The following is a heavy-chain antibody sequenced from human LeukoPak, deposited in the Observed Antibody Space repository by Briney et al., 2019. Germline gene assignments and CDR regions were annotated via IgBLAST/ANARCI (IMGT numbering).Heavy chain of an antibody. J-gene: IGHJ6*02. V-gene: IGHV3-21*04. CDR1: GFTFSSYS. D-gene: IGHD1-14*01. CDR2: ISSSSSYI. Sequence: GGSLRLSCAASGFTFSSYSMNWVRQAPGERLEWVSSISSSSSYIYYADSVKGRFTISRDDAKNSLFLQMNSLRVEDTAVYYCAKATEDYGMDVWGQGTTVTVSS. CDR3: AKATEDYGMDV.